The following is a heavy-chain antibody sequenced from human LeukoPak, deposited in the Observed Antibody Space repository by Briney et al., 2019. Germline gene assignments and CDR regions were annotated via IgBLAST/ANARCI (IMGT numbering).Heavy chain of an antibody. V-gene: IGHV3-13*01. D-gene: IGHD3-22*01. CDR1: GFTFSSYD. Sequence: GGSLRLSCAASGFTFSSYDMHWVRQATGKGLEWVSAIGTAGDTYYPGSVKGRFTISRDNSKNTLYLQMNSLRAEDTAVYYCAKARRSYYYDSSGYLDDYWGQGTLVTVSS. CDR2: IGTAGDT. J-gene: IGHJ4*02. CDR3: AKARRSYYYDSSGYLDDY.